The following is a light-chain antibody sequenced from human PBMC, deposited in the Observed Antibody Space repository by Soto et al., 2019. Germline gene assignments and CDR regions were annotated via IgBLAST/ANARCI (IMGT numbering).Light chain of an antibody. CDR1: QSVSSIY. CDR3: QQYNNGIT. V-gene: IGKV3D-15*01. Sequence: EIVLTQSPATLSLSPGERATLSCRASQSVSSIYFAWYQQKRGQAPRLLIYDASNRATGIPARFSGSGSGTEFTLTISSLQSEDFAVYYCQQYNNGITFGQGTRLENK. J-gene: IGKJ5*01. CDR2: DAS.